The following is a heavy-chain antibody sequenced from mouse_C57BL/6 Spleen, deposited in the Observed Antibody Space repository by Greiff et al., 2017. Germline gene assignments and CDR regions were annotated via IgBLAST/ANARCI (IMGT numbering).Heavy chain of an antibody. D-gene: IGHD1-1*01. Sequence: VKLVESGAELVRPGASVTLSCKASGYTFTDYEMHWVKQTPVHGLEWIGAIDPETGGTAYNQKFKGKAILTADKSSSTAYMELRSLTSEDSAVYYCTRAHYYGSSYYGSWRSGATLPASS. CDR3: TRAHYYGSSYYGS. CDR1: GYTFTDYE. V-gene: IGHV1-15*01. J-gene: IGHJ2*01. CDR2: IDPETGGT.